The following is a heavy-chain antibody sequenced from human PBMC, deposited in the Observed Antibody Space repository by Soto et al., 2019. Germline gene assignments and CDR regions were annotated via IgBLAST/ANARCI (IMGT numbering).Heavy chain of an antibody. CDR1: GYSFTSYW. Sequence: LKISCKGSGYSFTSYWIGWVRQMPGKGLEWMGIIYPGDTDTRYSPSFQGQVTISADKSISTAYLQWSSLKASDTAMYYCARRGVGGVRYLDWYLDYWGQGTLVTVSS. CDR3: ARRGVGGVRYLDWYLDY. J-gene: IGHJ4*02. V-gene: IGHV5-51*01. D-gene: IGHD3-9*01. CDR2: IYPGDTDT.